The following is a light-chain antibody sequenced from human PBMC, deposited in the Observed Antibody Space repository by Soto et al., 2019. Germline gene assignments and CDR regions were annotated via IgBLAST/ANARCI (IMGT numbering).Light chain of an antibody. J-gene: IGKJ2*01. CDR2: KAS. Sequence: DIQMTQSPSTLSASVGDRVTITCRASQTISNSLAWYQQKPGKAPKLLIYKASSLQSGVPSRFSGSGSGTEFTLTISSLQPDDFATYYCQQYNTTFGQGTKVDI. V-gene: IGKV1-5*03. CDR3: QQYNTT. CDR1: QTISNS.